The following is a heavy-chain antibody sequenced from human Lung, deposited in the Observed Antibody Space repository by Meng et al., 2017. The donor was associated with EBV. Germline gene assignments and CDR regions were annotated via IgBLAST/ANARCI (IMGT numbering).Heavy chain of an antibody. Sequence: GGLLESGGGLLQPGGSLRLSCAASGFTFSSFAMSWVRQAPGKGLEWVAFITGRGISTYYADSVKGRFTISRDNSENTLYLQMNSLRAEDTALYFCANSLGYCSGGDCFNWFGPWGQGTLVTVSS. D-gene: IGHD2-15*01. CDR1: GFTFSSFA. V-gene: IGHV3-23*01. CDR2: ITGRGIST. J-gene: IGHJ5*02. CDR3: ANSLGYCSGGDCFNWFGP.